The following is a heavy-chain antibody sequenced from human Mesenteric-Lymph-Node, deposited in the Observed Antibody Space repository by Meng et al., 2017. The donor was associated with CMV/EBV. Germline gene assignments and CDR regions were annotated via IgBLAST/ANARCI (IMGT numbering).Heavy chain of an antibody. V-gene: IGHV3-23*01. Sequence: GESLKISCVASGFTFSNYAMTWVRQTPGKGLEWVSTITANDVTYYADSVKGRFTISRDNSKNTLYVQLDSLRAEDTAVYYCARDLVPEYSSSWYGGRDYGMDVWGQGTTVTVSS. CDR3: ARDLVPEYSSSWYGGRDYGMDV. D-gene: IGHD6-13*01. CDR1: GFTFSNYA. J-gene: IGHJ6*02. CDR2: ITANDVT.